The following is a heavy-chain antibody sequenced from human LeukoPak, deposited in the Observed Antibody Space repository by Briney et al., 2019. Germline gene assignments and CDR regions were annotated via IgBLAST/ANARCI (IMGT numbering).Heavy chain of an antibody. V-gene: IGHV4-34*09. Sequence: SETLSLTCAVYGGSFSGYYWSWIRQPPGKGLEWIGYIYYSGSTYYNPSLKSRVTISVDTSKNQFSLKLSSVTAADTAVYYCAREEFGVYYFDYWGQGTLVTVSS. J-gene: IGHJ4*02. CDR2: IYYSGST. CDR3: AREEFGVYYFDY. D-gene: IGHD3-10*01. CDR1: GGSFSGYY.